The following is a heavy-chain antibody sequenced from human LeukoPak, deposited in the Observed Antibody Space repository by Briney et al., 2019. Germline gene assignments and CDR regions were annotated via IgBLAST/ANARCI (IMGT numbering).Heavy chain of an antibody. Sequence: PSETLSLTCAVYGGSFSGYYWGWIRQPPGKGLEWIGEINHSGSTNYNPSLKSRVTISVDTSKNQFSLKLSSVTAADTAVYYCARGLYSSGWPFDYWGQGTLVTVSS. J-gene: IGHJ4*02. CDR3: ARGLYSSGWPFDY. D-gene: IGHD6-19*01. V-gene: IGHV4-34*01. CDR1: GGSFSGYY. CDR2: INHSGST.